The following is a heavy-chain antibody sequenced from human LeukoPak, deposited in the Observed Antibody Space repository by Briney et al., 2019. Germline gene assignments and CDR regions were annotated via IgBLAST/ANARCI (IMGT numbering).Heavy chain of an antibody. CDR2: ISAYNGNT. CDR3: ARRHGRCSDGSCYYPDY. V-gene: IGHV1-18*01. Sequence: ASVKVSCKASGYTFTSYGISWVRQAPGQGLEWMGWISAYNGNTNYAQKLQGRVTMTTDTSTRTAYMELRSLRSDDTSVYYCARRHGRCSDGSCYYPDYWGQGTLVTVSS. CDR1: GYTFTSYG. D-gene: IGHD2-15*01. J-gene: IGHJ4*02.